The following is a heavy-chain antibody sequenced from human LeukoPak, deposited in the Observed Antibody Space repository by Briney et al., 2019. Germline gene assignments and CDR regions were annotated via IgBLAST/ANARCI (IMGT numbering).Heavy chain of an antibody. J-gene: IGHJ5*02. D-gene: IGHD5-18*01. Sequence: GVSVKVSCKASGYTFTSYDINWVRQATGQGLEWMGWMNPNSGNTGYAQKFQGRVTMTRNTSISTAYMELSSLRSEDTAVYYCARGSLGYSYGYKNWFDPWGQGTLVTVSS. V-gene: IGHV1-8*01. CDR2: MNPNSGNT. CDR3: ARGSLGYSYGYKNWFDP. CDR1: GYTFTSYD.